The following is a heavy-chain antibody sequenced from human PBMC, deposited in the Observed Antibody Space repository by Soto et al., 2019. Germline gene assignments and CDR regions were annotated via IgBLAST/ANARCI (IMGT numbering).Heavy chain of an antibody. D-gene: IGHD2-15*01. CDR1: GGSISSYY. Sequence: SETLSLTCTVSGGSISSYYWSWIRQPPGKGLEWIGYIYYSGSTNYNPSLKSRVTISVDTSKNQFSLKLSSVTAADTAVYYCARDSRLLGMXYYYNGMDVWGQGTTVTVSS. J-gene: IGHJ6*02. CDR3: ARDSRLLGMXYYYNGMDV. CDR2: IYYSGST. V-gene: IGHV4-59*01.